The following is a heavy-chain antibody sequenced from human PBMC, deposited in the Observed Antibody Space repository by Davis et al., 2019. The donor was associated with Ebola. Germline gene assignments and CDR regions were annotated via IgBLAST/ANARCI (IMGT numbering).Heavy chain of an antibody. Sequence: ASVKVSCKASGYTFTSYGITWVRQAPGQGLEWMGWINPHNGNTNYAQKLQGRVTMTTDTSTSTAYMELRSLRSDDTAVYYCARDGARGYFDYWGQGTLVTVSS. CDR3: ARDGARGYFDY. J-gene: IGHJ4*02. CDR1: GYTFTSYG. D-gene: IGHD3-10*01. CDR2: INPHNGNT. V-gene: IGHV1-18*04.